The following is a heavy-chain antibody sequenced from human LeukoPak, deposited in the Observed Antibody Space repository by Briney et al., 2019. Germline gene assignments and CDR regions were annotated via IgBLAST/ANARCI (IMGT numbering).Heavy chain of an antibody. CDR3: ARARAQTFSFDSSGYYLDY. V-gene: IGHV3-23*01. CDR1: GFTFSSSA. D-gene: IGHD3-22*01. J-gene: IGHJ4*02. CDR2: ISNNVGYT. Sequence: GGSLRLSCAASGFTFSSSAMSWVRQAPGKGLEWVSAISNNVGYTYYADSVQGRFTISRDNSKSTLCLQMNTLRAEDTAVFYCARARAQTFSFDSSGYYLDYWGQGALVTVSS.